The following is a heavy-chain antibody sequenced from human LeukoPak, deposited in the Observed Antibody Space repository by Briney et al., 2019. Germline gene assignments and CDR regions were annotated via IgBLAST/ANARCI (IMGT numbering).Heavy chain of an antibody. CDR3: ARGYSSSWYDY. J-gene: IGHJ4*02. CDR2: ISTSGSP. D-gene: IGHD6-13*01. CDR1: GGSINTYY. Sequence: SETLSLTCTASGGSINTYYWSWIRQPAGKGLEWIGLISTSGSPNYNPSLKSRFTISVDKSKNQFSLKLSSVTAADTAVYFCARGYSSSWYDYWGQGTLVTVSS. V-gene: IGHV4-4*07.